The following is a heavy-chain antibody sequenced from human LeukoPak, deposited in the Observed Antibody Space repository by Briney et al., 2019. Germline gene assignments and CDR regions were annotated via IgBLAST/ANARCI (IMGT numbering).Heavy chain of an antibody. Sequence: GSLRLSCAASGFTFSSYAMNWVRQAPGKGLEWVAVISYDGSNKHYADSVKGRFTISRDNSKNTLYLQMNSLRAEDTAVYYCARDIGSSGSFGYFDYWGQGTLVTVSS. D-gene: IGHD1-26*01. J-gene: IGHJ4*02. CDR1: GFTFSSYA. V-gene: IGHV3-30*19. CDR2: ISYDGSNK. CDR3: ARDIGSSGSFGYFDY.